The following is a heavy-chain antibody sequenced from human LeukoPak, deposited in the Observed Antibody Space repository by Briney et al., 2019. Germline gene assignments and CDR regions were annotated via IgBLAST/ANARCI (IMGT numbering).Heavy chain of an antibody. CDR2: ISAYNGNT. Sequence: ASVKVSCKASGGTFSSYAINWVRQAPGQGLEWMGWISAYNGNTNYAQKLQGRVTMTTDTSTSTAYMELRSLRSDDTAVYYCARGASVVLVAATLDYWGQGTLVTVSS. J-gene: IGHJ4*02. V-gene: IGHV1-18*01. D-gene: IGHD2-15*01. CDR1: GGTFSSYA. CDR3: ARGASVVLVAATLDY.